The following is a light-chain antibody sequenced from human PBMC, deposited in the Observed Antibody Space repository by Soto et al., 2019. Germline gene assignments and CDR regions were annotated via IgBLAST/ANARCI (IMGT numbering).Light chain of an antibody. CDR3: CSYAGSDVV. Sequence: QSALTQPRSVSGSPGQSVTISCTGTSSDVGGYNYVSWYQQHPGKAPKLMMYDVSKRPSGVPDRFSGSKSGNTASLTISGLQAEDEADYSCCSYAGSDVVFGGGTKLTVL. J-gene: IGLJ2*01. V-gene: IGLV2-11*01. CDR2: DVS. CDR1: SSDVGGYNY.